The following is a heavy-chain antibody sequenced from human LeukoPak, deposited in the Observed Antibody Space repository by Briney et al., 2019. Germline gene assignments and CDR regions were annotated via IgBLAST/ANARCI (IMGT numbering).Heavy chain of an antibody. CDR3: ARDIVVVPAAMRFGYYYYGMDV. CDR2: IWYDGSNK. Sequence: PGGSLRLSCAASGYTFSSYGMHWVRQAPGKGLEWEAAIWYDGSNKYYADSVKGRFTISRDNSKNTLYLQMNRLRAEDTAVYYCARDIVVVPAAMRFGYYYYGMDVWGQGTTVTVSS. J-gene: IGHJ6*02. D-gene: IGHD2-2*01. CDR1: GYTFSSYG. V-gene: IGHV3-33*01.